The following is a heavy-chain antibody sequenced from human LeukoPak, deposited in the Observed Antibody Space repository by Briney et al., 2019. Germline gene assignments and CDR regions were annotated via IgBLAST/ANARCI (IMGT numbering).Heavy chain of an antibody. D-gene: IGHD1-1*01. Sequence: GGSLRPSCAASGFTFSNYWMHWVRQAPGKGLVWVSRINSDARSTSYADSVKGRFTISRDNAKNTLSLQMNSLRAEDTAVYYCVRERKYDSNFDYWGQGTLVTVSS. CDR1: GFTFSNYW. CDR3: VRERKYDSNFDY. CDR2: INSDARST. J-gene: IGHJ4*02. V-gene: IGHV3-74*01.